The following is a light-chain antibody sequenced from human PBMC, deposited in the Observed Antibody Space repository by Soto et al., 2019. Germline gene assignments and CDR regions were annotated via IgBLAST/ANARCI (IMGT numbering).Light chain of an antibody. CDR3: QQYGSSPRYT. V-gene: IGKV3D-20*01. CDR2: DAS. Sequence: EIVLTQSPATLSLSPGERATLSCAASQSVSSSYLAGYQQKPGLAPRLLIYDASTRATGIPDRFSGSGSGTDFTLTISRLEPEDFAVYYCQQYGSSPRYTFGQGTKLEIK. CDR1: QSVSSSY. J-gene: IGKJ2*01.